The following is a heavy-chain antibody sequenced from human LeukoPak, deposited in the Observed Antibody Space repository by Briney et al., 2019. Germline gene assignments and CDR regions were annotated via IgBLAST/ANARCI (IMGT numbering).Heavy chain of an antibody. V-gene: IGHV3-48*02. CDR1: GFTFSSYS. D-gene: IGHD3/OR15-3a*01. Sequence: GGSLRLSCAASGFTFSSYSMNWVRQAPGKGLEWISYISGTSSIIYYTPSVKGRFTISRDNGKSSLYLQMNSLRDDDTAVYFCARVRTAYYPDYWGQGTLVTVSS. CDR2: ISGTSSII. J-gene: IGHJ4*02. CDR3: ARVRTAYYPDY.